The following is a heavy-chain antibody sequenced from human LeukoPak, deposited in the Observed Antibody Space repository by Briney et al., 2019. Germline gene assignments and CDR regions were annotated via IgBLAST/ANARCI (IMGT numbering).Heavy chain of an antibody. CDR2: IYYSGST. D-gene: IGHD3-10*01. CDR1: GGSISSYY. Sequence: SETLSLTCTVSGGSISSYYWSWIRQPPGKGLEWIGYIYYSGSTNYNPSLKSRVTISVDTSKNQFSLKLSSVTAADTAVYYCARVSRRFGELLPVCFDYWGQGTLVTVSS. CDR3: ARVSRRFGELLPVCFDY. J-gene: IGHJ4*02. V-gene: IGHV4-59*12.